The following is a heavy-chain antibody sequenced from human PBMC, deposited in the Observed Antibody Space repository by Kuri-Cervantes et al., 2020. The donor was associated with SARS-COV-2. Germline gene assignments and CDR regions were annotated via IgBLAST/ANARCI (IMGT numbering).Heavy chain of an antibody. CDR1: GFTFSSYG. CDR2: IRYDGSNK. J-gene: IGHJ4*02. V-gene: IGHV3-30*02. Sequence: GESLKISFAASGFTFSSYGVHWVRQAPGKGLEWVAFIRYDGSNKYYADSVKGRFTISRDNSKNTLYLQMNSLRPEDTAVDYCAKVETASLDYWGQGTLVTVSS. CDR3: AKVETASLDY. D-gene: IGHD3-3*01.